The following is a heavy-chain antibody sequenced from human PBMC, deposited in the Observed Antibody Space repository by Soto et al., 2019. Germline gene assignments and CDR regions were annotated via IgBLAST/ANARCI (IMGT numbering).Heavy chain of an antibody. CDR2: ISTSSIEI. CDR3: ATIGDHDGFDV. V-gene: IGHV3-21*06. Sequence: EVQLVESGGGLVLPEESLRPSCAASGFTFIGYNMKWVRQAPGKGLEWVASISTSSIEIFYSDLVRGRFTIFRDNARNSLYLQMNSLRAEDTAVYYCATIGDHDGFDVWGQGTTVTVSS. J-gene: IGHJ3*01. CDR1: GFTFIGYN. D-gene: IGHD4-17*01.